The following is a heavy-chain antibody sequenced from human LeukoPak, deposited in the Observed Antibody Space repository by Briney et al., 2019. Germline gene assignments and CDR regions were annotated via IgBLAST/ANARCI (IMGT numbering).Heavy chain of an antibody. CDR2: IYYSGST. D-gene: IGHD3-3*01. J-gene: IGHJ3*02. CDR1: GGSISSGGYS. CDR3: ARAGLFAIFGVVPDAFDI. V-gene: IGHV4-31*03. Sequence: SQTLSLTCTVSGGSISSGGYSWSWIRQHPGKGLEWIGYIYYSGSTYYNPSLKSRVTISVDTSKNQFSLKLSSVTAADTAVYYCARAGLFAIFGVVPDAFDIWGQGTMVTVSS.